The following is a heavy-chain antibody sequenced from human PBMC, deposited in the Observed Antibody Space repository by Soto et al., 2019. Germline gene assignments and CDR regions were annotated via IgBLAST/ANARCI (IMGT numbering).Heavy chain of an antibody. CDR3: ASVPPVDLP. D-gene: IGHD5-12*01. V-gene: IGHV3-7*03. J-gene: IGHJ4*02. CDR2: IKQDGSEK. Sequence: RLSCAASGFTFSSYLMSWVRQAPGKGLEWVANIKQDGSEKYYVDSVKGRFTISRDNAKNSLYLQMNSLRAEDTAVYYCASVPPVDLPWGQGTLVTVSS. CDR1: GFTFSSYL.